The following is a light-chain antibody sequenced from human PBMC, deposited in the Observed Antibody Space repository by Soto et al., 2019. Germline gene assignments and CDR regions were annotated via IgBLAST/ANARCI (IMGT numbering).Light chain of an antibody. CDR2: DAS. V-gene: IGKV3-11*01. Sequence: EIVLTQSPATLSLSPGERATLSCRASQSVRNSLAWYQQQPGQAPRLLIYDASNRATGIPARFSGSGSGTDFTLTISSLEPTDFAVYYCQQRSNWPGTFGLGTKVEI. J-gene: IGKJ1*01. CDR1: QSVRNS. CDR3: QQRSNWPGT.